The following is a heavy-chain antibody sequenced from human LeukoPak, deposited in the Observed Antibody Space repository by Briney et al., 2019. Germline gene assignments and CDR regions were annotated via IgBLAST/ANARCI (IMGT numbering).Heavy chain of an antibody. J-gene: IGHJ4*02. CDR2: SNPNTGGT. CDR1: GYTFTGYY. D-gene: IGHD3-22*01. Sequence: GASVKVSCKASGYTFTGYYMHWVRQAPGQGLEWMGWSNPNTGGTNYAQKFEGRVTMTRDTSISTVYMELRRLRSDDTAVYYCARDFDSSGYYAGHWGQGTLATVSS. CDR3: ARDFDSSGYYAGH. V-gene: IGHV1-2*02.